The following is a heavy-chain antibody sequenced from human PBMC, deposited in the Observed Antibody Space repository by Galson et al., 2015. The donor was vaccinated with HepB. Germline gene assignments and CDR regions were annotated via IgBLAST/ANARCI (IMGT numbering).Heavy chain of an antibody. CDR2: IIPILGIA. CDR3: AAGYCSGGSCYFRPYYYYGMDV. D-gene: IGHD2-15*01. CDR1: GSTFSSYA. V-gene: IGHV1-69*04. J-gene: IGHJ6*02. Sequence: SVKVSCKASGSTFSSYAISWVRQAPGQGLEWMGRIIPILGIANYAQKFQGRVTITADKSTSTAYMELNSLRSEDTAVYYCAAGYCSGGSCYFRPYYYYGMDVWGQGTTVTVSS.